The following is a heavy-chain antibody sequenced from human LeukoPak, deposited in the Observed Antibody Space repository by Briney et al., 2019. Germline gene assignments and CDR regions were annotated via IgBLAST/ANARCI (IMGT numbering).Heavy chain of an antibody. CDR3: ARTYDFGRGPPGDAFDN. J-gene: IGHJ3*02. D-gene: IGHD3-3*01. CDR2: IDARSGIV. Sequence: PGGSLRLSCAASGFTFTMFGMNWVRQAPGKGLEWVSYIDARSGIVYYADSVQGRFTISRDEAKDSVFLQMNSLRVDDTAVYYCARTYDFGRGPPGDAFDNWGQGTLVTVPS. CDR1: GFTFTMFG. V-gene: IGHV3-48*01.